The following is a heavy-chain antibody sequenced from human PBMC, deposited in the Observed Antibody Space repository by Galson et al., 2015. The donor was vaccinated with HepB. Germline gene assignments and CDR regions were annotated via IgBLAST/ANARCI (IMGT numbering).Heavy chain of an antibody. CDR3: ARGGGYYDSSGGAGYFDL. CDR1: GGSISSYY. V-gene: IGHV4-59*01. J-gene: IGHJ2*01. Sequence: LSLTCTVSGGSISSYYWRWIRQPPGKGLEWIGYIYYSGSTNYNPSLKSRVTISVDTSKNQFSLKLSSVTAADTAVYYCARGGGYYDSSGGAGYFDLWGRGTLVTVSS. CDR2: IYYSGST. D-gene: IGHD3-22*01.